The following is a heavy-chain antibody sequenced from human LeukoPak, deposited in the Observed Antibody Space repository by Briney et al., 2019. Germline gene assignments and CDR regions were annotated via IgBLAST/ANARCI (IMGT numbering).Heavy chain of an antibody. Sequence: ASVKVSCQASGYTFTRYYMHWVRQAPGQGLEWVGIINHSGGSTSYAQKFQGRVTMTRDTSTSTVYMELSSLRTEDTAVYYCARGRGYKLLGGTFDYWGQGTLVTVSS. J-gene: IGHJ4*02. D-gene: IGHD2-2*01. CDR1: GYTFTRYY. CDR3: ARGRGYKLLGGTFDY. V-gene: IGHV1-46*01. CDR2: INHSGGST.